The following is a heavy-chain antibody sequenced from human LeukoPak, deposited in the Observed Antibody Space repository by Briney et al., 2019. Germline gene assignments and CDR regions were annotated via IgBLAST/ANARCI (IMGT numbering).Heavy chain of an antibody. CDR2: IFYDGGT. Sequence: SETLSLTCTVSGGSISSNNYYWGWIRQPPGKGLEWIGNIFYDGGTDYNPSLKSRVTISVDTSKNQFSLKLSSVTAADTAVYYCAIVVVTGGGAFDIWGQGTMVTVSS. CDR3: AIVVVTGGGAFDI. V-gene: IGHV4-39*01. D-gene: IGHD3-22*01. CDR1: GGSISSNNYY. J-gene: IGHJ3*02.